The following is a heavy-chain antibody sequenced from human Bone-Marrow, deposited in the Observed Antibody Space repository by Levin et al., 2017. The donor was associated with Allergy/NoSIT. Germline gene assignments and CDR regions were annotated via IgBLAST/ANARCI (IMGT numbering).Heavy chain of an antibody. D-gene: IGHD3-3*01. V-gene: IGHV1-69*01. J-gene: IGHJ4*02. CDR3: ASAQYYDFWSGYYNYFDY. Sequence: KISCKASGGTFSSYAISWVRQAPGQGLEWMGGIIPIFGTANYAQKFQGRVTITADESTSTAYMELSSLRSEDTAVYYCASAQYYDFWSGYYNYFDYWGQGTLVTVSS. CDR1: GGTFSSYA. CDR2: IIPIFGTA.